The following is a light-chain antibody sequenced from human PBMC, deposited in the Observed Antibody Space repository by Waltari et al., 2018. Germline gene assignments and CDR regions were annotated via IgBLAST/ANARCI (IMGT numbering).Light chain of an antibody. V-gene: IGKV1-39*01. CDR1: QSIGTS. CDR3: QQCYIPPCT. Sequence: DIQMTQSPSSLSTSVGDRVTVTCRASQSIGTSLNWYQQKPGKAPKLLIYAASSLQSGVPSRFSGSGSGTDFTLTITSLQPEDFTTYYCQQCYIPPCTFGQGTKVEIK. J-gene: IGKJ2*02. CDR2: AAS.